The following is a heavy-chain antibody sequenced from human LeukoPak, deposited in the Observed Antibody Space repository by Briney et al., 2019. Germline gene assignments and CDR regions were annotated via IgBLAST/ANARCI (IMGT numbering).Heavy chain of an antibody. V-gene: IGHV3-23*01. CDR1: GLTCGSYA. D-gene: IGHD5-18*01. Sequence: GGSLRLSRAASGLTCGSYAMSCGRQAPGKELEWVSAISGSGGSTYYADSVKGRFTISRDNSKNTLYLQMNSLRAEDTAVYYCARDFQDTAMVVFDYWGQGTLVTVSS. CDR2: ISGSGGST. J-gene: IGHJ4*02. CDR3: ARDFQDTAMVVFDY.